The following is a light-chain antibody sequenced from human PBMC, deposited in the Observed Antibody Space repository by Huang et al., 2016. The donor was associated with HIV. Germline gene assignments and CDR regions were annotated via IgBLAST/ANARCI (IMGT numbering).Light chain of an antibody. Sequence: GDRVTITCRASQDIDTYLNWYQQRPGKAPKLLIYNTFKLQSGFPSRFNGTGAETDFALTITDLQPEDVATYFCQQGYTFTCTFGHGTEVEI. J-gene: IGKJ1*01. CDR3: QQGYTFTCT. CDR2: NTF. CDR1: QDIDTY. V-gene: IGKV1-39*01.